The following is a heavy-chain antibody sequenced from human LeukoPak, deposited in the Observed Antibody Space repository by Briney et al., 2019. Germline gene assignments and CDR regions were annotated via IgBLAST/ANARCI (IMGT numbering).Heavy chain of an antibody. J-gene: IGHJ3*02. CDR1: GGTFSSYA. CDR2: IIPILGIA. D-gene: IGHD3-10*01. CDR3: ARPGTATNDDAFDI. V-gene: IGHV1-69*04. Sequence: SVKVSCKASGGTFSSYAISWVRQAPGQGLEWMGRIIPILGIANYAQKFQGRVTITADKSTSTAYMELSSLRSEDTAVYYCARPGTATNDDAFDIRGQGTMVTVSS.